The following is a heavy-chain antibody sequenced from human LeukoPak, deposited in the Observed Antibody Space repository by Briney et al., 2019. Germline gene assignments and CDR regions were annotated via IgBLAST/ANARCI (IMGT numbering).Heavy chain of an antibody. D-gene: IGHD3-10*01. CDR1: GGSFSGYY. Sequence: SETLSLTCAVYGGSFSGYYWTWIRQPPGKGLEWIGEINHSGSTNYNPSLKSRVTISVDTSKNQFSLKLSSVTAADTAVYYCARRSRSEGRLWFGYQYYFDYWGQGTLVTVSS. V-gene: IGHV4-34*01. CDR3: ARRSRSEGRLWFGYQYYFDY. J-gene: IGHJ4*02. CDR2: INHSGST.